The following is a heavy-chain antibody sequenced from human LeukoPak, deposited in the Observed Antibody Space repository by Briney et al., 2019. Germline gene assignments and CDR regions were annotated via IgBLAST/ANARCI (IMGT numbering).Heavy chain of an antibody. D-gene: IGHD3-10*01. J-gene: IGHJ5*02. CDR3: ARDGRSDVWFGELFNWFDP. Sequence: GRSMRISCAATGFTFSSYAMHWVRQAPSNGLDFVAVISYDGSTKYYADSVKGRFTISRDNSKNTLYLQMNSLRAEDTAVYYCARDGRSDVWFGELFNWFDPWGQGILVTVSS. CDR2: ISYDGSTK. CDR1: GFTFSSYA. V-gene: IGHV3-30*01.